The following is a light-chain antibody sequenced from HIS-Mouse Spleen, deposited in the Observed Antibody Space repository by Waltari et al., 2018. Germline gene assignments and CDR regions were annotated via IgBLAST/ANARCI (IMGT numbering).Light chain of an antibody. CDR1: QSVLYSSNNKNY. Sequence: DIVMTQSPDSLAVSLGERANINRKSSQSVLYSSNNKNYLAWYQQKPGQPPKLLIYWASTRESGVPDRFSGSGSGTDFTLTISSLQAEDVAVYYCQQYYSTPFTFGPGTKVDIK. CDR2: WAS. V-gene: IGKV4-1*01. CDR3: QQYYSTPFT. J-gene: IGKJ3*01.